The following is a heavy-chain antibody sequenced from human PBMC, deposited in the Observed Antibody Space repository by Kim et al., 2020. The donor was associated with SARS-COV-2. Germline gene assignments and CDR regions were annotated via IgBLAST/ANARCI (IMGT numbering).Heavy chain of an antibody. CDR3: ARATLSFGELLANTRAGHSYYYYGMDV. J-gene: IGHJ6*02. CDR2: IYYSGST. Sequence: SETLSLTCTVSGGSVSSGSYYWSWIRQPPGKGLEWIGYIYYSGSTNYNPSLKSRVTISVDTSKNQFSLKLSSVTAADTAVYYCARATLSFGELLANTRAGHSYYYYGMDVWGQGTTVTVSS. V-gene: IGHV4-61*01. CDR1: GGSVSSGSYY. D-gene: IGHD3-10*01.